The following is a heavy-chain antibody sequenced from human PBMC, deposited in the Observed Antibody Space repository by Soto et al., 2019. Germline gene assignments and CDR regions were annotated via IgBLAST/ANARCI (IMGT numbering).Heavy chain of an antibody. V-gene: IGHV3-23*01. CDR1: GFAFSKFG. Sequence: EVQLLESGGGLLQPGGSLRLSCAASGFAFSKFGMSWVRQAPGKGLEWVSGISGSGGSTHNADSEKGRFTISRDNSKNTLYLQMNSLRAEDTAVYYCAKSSTVTTDFDYWGQGTLVTVSS. CDR3: AKSSTVTTDFDY. D-gene: IGHD4-17*01. J-gene: IGHJ4*02. CDR2: ISGSGGST.